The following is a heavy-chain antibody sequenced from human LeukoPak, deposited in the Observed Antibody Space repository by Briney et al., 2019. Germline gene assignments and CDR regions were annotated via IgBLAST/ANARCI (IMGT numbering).Heavy chain of an antibody. CDR2: ISAYNGNT. V-gene: IGHV1-18*01. CDR1: GYTFTSYG. CDR3: ARPYYDFWSGYPGAEYFQH. Sequence: ASVKVSCKASGYTFTSYGNSWVRQAPGQGLEWMGWISAYNGNTNYAQKLQGRVTMTTDTSTSTAYMELRSLRSDDTAVYYCARPYYDFWSGYPGAEYFQHWGQGTLVTVSS. J-gene: IGHJ1*01. D-gene: IGHD3-3*01.